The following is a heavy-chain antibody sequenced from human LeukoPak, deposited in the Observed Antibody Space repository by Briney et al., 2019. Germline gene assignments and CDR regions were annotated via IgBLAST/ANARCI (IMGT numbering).Heavy chain of an antibody. CDR1: GDSTSNINYY. J-gene: IGHJ4*02. CDR3: ARLEWLRFGY. CDR2: IYYSGST. D-gene: IGHD5-12*01. Sequence: SETLSLTCTVSGDSTSNINYYWGWIRQPPGKGLEWIGSIYYSGSTYYNPSLKSRVTISVDTSKNQFSLKLSSVTAADTAVYYCARLEWLRFGYWGQGTLVTVSS. V-gene: IGHV4-39*01.